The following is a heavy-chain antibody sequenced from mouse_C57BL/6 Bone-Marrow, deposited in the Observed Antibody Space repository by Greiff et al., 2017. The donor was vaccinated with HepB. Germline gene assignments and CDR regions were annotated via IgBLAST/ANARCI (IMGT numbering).Heavy chain of an antibody. CDR2: IYPGGGYT. CDR1: GYTFTNYW. V-gene: IGHV1-63*01. CDR3: ASQIYDGYYVDY. D-gene: IGHD2-3*01. J-gene: IGHJ2*01. Sequence: QVQLKESGAELVRPGTSVKMSCKASGYTFTNYWIGWAKQRPGHGLEWIGDIYPGGGYTNYNEKFKGKATLTADKSSSTAYMQFSSLTSEDSAIYYCASQIYDGYYVDYWGQGTTLTVSS.